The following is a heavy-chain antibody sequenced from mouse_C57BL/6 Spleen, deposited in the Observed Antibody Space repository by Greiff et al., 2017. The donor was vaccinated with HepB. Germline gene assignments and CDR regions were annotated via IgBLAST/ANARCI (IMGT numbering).Heavy chain of an antibody. CDR3: ARISSYAMDY. J-gene: IGHJ4*01. V-gene: IGHV5-17*01. CDR1: GFTFSDYG. Sequence: EVKLVESGGGLVKPGGSLKLSCAASGFTFSDYGMHWVRQAPEKGLEWVAYISSGSSTIYYADTVKGRFTISRDNAKNTLVLQMTSLRSEDTAMYYCARISSYAMDYWGQGTSVTVSS. D-gene: IGHD1-3*01. CDR2: ISSGSSTI.